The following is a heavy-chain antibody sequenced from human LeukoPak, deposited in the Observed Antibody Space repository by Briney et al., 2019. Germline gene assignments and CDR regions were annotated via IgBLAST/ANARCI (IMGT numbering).Heavy chain of an antibody. J-gene: IGHJ5*02. V-gene: IGHV4-39*01. CDR2: LYYSGST. CDR1: GGSISSSSYY. CDR3: ASILRTTSRSTGWFDP. D-gene: IGHD4-11*01. Sequence: SETLSLTCTVSGGSISSSSYYWGWIRQPPGKGLEWFGCLYYSGSTYYNPSLKSRVTISVDTSKNQFSLKLSSVTAADTAVYYCASILRTTSRSTGWFDPWGQGTLVTVSS.